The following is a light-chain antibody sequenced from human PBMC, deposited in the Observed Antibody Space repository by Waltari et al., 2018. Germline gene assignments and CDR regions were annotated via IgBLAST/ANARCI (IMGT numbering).Light chain of an antibody. CDR1: QSVSSY. V-gene: IGKV3-11*01. J-gene: IGKJ4*01. CDR2: DAS. Sequence: ELVLTQSPATLSLSPGERATLSCRASQSVSSYLAWYQQKPGQAPRLLIYDASNRATGIPVRFSGSGSGTDFTLTISSLEPEDFAVYYCQQRSNWPFFGGGTKVEIK. CDR3: QQRSNWPF.